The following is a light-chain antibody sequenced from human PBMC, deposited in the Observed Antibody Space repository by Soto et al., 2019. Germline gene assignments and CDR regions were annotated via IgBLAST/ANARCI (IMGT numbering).Light chain of an antibody. V-gene: IGKV1D-12*01. Sequence: IQMTQSPSFLSPSVGDTFTITCRASQEISMWLAWYQQKPGKAPKLLIYSASSLLRWVPSRFTGGGSGTTFTLTISGLQPEDFASYYGRQVHSFPLTAGQGTRGEI. CDR2: SAS. CDR3: RQVHSFPLT. J-gene: IGKJ5*01. CDR1: QEISMW.